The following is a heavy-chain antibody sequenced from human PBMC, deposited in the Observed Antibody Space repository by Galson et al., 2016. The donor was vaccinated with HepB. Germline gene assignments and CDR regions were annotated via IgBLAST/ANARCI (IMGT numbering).Heavy chain of an antibody. CDR2: MYFSGSA. CDR3: ARGTVRGVVRGGMDV. Sequence: SETLSLTCTVSGGSVSSGNYYWGWIRQPPGKGLEWIGNMYFSGSAYYNPSFKSRVTISVDTSKNQFSLNLSAVTAADTAIYFCARGTVRGVVRGGMDVWGQGTTVIVSS. V-gene: IGHV4-39*07. CDR1: GGSVSSGNYY. J-gene: IGHJ6*02. D-gene: IGHD3-10*01.